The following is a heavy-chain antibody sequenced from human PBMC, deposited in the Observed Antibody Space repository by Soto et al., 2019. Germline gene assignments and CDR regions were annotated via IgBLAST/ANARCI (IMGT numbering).Heavy chain of an antibody. CDR2: ISYDGSNK. V-gene: IGHV3-30-3*01. Sequence: QVQLVESGGGVVQPGRSLRLSCAASGFTFSSYAMHWVRQAPGKGLEWVAVISYDGSNKYYADSVKGRFTISRDNSKNTLYLQMNSLRAEDTAVYYCASTGVYGDYDFVSPTVYWGQGTLITVSS. D-gene: IGHD4-17*01. CDR3: ASTGVYGDYDFVSPTVY. CDR1: GFTFSSYA. J-gene: IGHJ4*02.